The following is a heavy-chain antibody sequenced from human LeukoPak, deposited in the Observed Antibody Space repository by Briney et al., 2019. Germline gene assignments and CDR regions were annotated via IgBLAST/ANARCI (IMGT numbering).Heavy chain of an antibody. CDR1: GFTVSSNY. Sequence: EGSLRLSCAASGFTVSSNYMSWVRQAPGKGLEWVSVIYSGGSTYYADSVKGRFTISRHNSKNTLYPQMNSLRAEDTAVYYCARLGGKLERSLDYWGQGTLVTVSS. J-gene: IGHJ4*02. D-gene: IGHD1-1*01. CDR2: IYSGGST. V-gene: IGHV3-53*04. CDR3: ARLGGKLERSLDY.